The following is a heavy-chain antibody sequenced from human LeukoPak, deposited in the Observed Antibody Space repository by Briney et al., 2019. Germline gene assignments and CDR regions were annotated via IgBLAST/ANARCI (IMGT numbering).Heavy chain of an antibody. V-gene: IGHV3-21*06. J-gene: IGHJ4*02. Sequence: PGGSLRPSWVVSGFTFSVHSVHWVSQPQGRGREWVSSISSRSTYKNYADSVKGRFTISRDNAKNSLYLQMSSLRADDTALYYCARVGEDVETTPIPLDYWGQGTLVTVSS. D-gene: IGHD3-10*01. CDR1: GFTFSVHS. CDR2: ISSRSTYK. CDR3: ARVGEDVETTPIPLDY.